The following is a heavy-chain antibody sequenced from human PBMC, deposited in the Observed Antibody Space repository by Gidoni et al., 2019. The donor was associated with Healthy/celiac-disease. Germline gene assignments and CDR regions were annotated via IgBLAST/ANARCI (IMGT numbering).Heavy chain of an antibody. Sequence: QVQLQESGPGLVKPSETLSLTCAVSGYSTSSGYYWGWIRQPPGKGLEWIGSIYHSGSTYYNPSLKSRVTISVDTSKNQFSLKLSSVTAADTAVDYCASGIVVVPAAMVGYYYGMDVWGQGTTVTVSS. CDR1: GYSTSSGYY. CDR3: ASGIVVVPAAMVGYYYGMDV. CDR2: IYHSGST. D-gene: IGHD2-2*01. V-gene: IGHV4-38-2*01. J-gene: IGHJ6*02.